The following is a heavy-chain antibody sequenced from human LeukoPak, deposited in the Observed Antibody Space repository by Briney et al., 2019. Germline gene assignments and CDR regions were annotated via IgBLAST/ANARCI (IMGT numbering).Heavy chain of an antibody. V-gene: IGHV1-2*02. D-gene: IGHD2-15*01. CDR2: INPNSGGT. CDR1: GYTFTGYC. J-gene: IGHJ4*02. CDR3: ARGDTGYCSGGSCYPLDY. Sequence: ASVKVSCKASGYTFTGYCMHWVRQAPGQGLEWMGWINPNSGGTNYAQKFQGRVTMTRDTSISTAYMELSRLRSEDTAVYYCARGDTGYCSGGSCYPLDYWGQGTLVTVSS.